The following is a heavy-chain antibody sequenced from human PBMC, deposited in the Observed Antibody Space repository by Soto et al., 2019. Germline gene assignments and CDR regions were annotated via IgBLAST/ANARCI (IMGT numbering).Heavy chain of an antibody. CDR1: GGSISSGGYS. V-gene: IGHV4-30-2*01. D-gene: IGHD3-3*01. CDR2: IYHSGST. Sequence: SETLSLTCAVSGGSISSGGYSWSWIRQPPGKGLEWIGYIYHSGSTYYNPSLKSRVTISVDRSKNQFSLKLSSVTAADAAVYYCARDSFSVFGVALGMFDPWGQGTLVTVSS. CDR3: ARDSFSVFGVALGMFDP. J-gene: IGHJ5*02.